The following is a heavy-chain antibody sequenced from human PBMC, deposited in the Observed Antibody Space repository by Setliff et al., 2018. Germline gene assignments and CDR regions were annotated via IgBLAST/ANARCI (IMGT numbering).Heavy chain of an antibody. CDR2: VIPLFGTT. J-gene: IGHJ5*02. V-gene: IGHV1-69*13. D-gene: IGHD4-4*01. Sequence: SVNVSCKASGGTFNTYGISWVRLAPGQGLEWMGRVIPLFGTTNYAQKFQDRVAISADESTSTAYMELRSLRSEDTAIYYCARDTHINYNNPQVGWFDPWGQGTQVTVSS. CDR3: ARDTHINYNNPQVGWFDP. CDR1: GGTFNTYG.